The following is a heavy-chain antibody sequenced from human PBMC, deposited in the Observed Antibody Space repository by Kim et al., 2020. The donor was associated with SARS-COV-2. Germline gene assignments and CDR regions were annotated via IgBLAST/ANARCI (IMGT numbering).Heavy chain of an antibody. CDR1: GGSFSGYY. CDR2: INHSGST. J-gene: IGHJ3*02. V-gene: IGHV4-34*01. CDR3: ARGPSNYYGSGGRGAFDI. Sequence: SETLSLTCAVYGGSFSGYYWSWIRQPPGKGLEWIGEINHSGSTNYNPSLKSRVTISVDTSKNQFSLKLSSVTAADTAVYYCARGPSNYYGSGGRGAFDI. D-gene: IGHD3-10*01.